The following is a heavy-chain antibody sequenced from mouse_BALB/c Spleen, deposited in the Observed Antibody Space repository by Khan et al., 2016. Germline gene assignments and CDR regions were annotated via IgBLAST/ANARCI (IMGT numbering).Heavy chain of an antibody. Sequence: EVQPQESGPGLVKPSQSPFPTCTVTGYSITSGYAWNWIRQFPGNKLEWMGYINYSGSTTYNPSPKSQIPITRDTSKNQFFLQLNSVTTEDTAIYYCARDYYGSSFFDYWGQGTTLTVSS. CDR1: GYSITSGYA. V-gene: IGHV3-2*02. CDR2: INYSGST. D-gene: IGHD1-1*01. J-gene: IGHJ2*01. CDR3: ARDYYGSSFFDY.